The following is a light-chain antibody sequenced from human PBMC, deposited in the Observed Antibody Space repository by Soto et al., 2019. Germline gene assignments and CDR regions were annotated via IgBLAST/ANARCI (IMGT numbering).Light chain of an antibody. CDR1: QGIGSW. V-gene: IGKV1-12*01. Sequence: DIQMTQSPSSVSASVGDRVTLTCRASQGIGSWLAWYQQKPGKAPNLLIYDASKLHSGVPSRFSGSGSGTDFSLTISSLQPEDFATYYCQQANSFPHTFGGGTKVEI. CDR2: DAS. CDR3: QQANSFPHT. J-gene: IGKJ4*01.